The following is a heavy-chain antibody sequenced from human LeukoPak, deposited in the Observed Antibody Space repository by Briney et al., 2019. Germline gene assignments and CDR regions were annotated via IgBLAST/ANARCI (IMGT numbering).Heavy chain of an antibody. CDR2: ISASGGST. CDR3: ARDVGAAPFDI. J-gene: IGHJ3*02. V-gene: IGHV3-23*01. Sequence: GGSLRLSCVVSGFTFSSYAMIWVRQAAGKGLERISVISASGGSTYYADSVKGRFTISRDNAKNSLYLQMNSLRAEDTAVYYCARDVGAAPFDIWGQGTMVTVSS. CDR1: GFTFSSYA. D-gene: IGHD3-10*01.